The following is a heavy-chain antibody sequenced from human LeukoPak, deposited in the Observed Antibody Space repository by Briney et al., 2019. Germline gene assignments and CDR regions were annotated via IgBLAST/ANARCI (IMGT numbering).Heavy chain of an antibody. CDR2: IIPIFGTT. Sequence: SSVKVSCKASGGTFSSYGISLVRQAPGQGLEWMGGIIPIFGTTSYAQKFQGRVTITADKSTNTAYMELSSLRSEDTAVYYCARSAGNCDILNGRGAFDIWGQGTMVTVSS. D-gene: IGHD3-9*01. V-gene: IGHV1-69*06. J-gene: IGHJ3*02. CDR1: GGTFSSYG. CDR3: ARSAGNCDILNGRGAFDI.